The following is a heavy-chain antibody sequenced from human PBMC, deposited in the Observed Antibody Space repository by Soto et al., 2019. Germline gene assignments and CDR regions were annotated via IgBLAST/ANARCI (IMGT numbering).Heavy chain of an antibody. D-gene: IGHD2-2*01. CDR1: GGTFSICA. Sequence: SVKVSFKASGGTFSICAISCVRQAPGQGLEWMGGIIPIFGTANYAQKFQGRVTITADKSTSTAYMELSSLRSEDTAVYYCARVVPAASYYYYYGMDVWGQGTTVTVSS. CDR2: IIPIFGTA. V-gene: IGHV1-69*06. J-gene: IGHJ6*02. CDR3: ARVVPAASYYYYYGMDV.